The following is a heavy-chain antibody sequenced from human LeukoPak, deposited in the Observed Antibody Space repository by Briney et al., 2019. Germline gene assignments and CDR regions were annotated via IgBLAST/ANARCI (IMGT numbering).Heavy chain of an antibody. CDR2: IYHSGST. V-gene: IGHV4-39*01. CDR1: GVSIRMSTYY. Sequence: SETLSLTCTVSGVSIRMSTYYWGWIRQPPGKGLEWIGSIYHSGSTHYNPSLRSRVTMSVDTSKNQFTLKVTAVTAADTAVYYCMTNGTVTVAGTKFNYFDYWGQGALVTVSS. D-gene: IGHD6-19*01. CDR3: MTNGTVTVAGTKFNYFDY. J-gene: IGHJ4*02.